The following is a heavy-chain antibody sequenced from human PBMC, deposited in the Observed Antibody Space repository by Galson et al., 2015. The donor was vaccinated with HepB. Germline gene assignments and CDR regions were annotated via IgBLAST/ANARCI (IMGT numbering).Heavy chain of an antibody. J-gene: IGHJ3*02. CDR2: ISYDGSNK. D-gene: IGHD3-10*01. CDR1: GFTFSSYA. Sequence: SLRLSCAASGFTFSSYAMHWVRQAPGKGLEWVAVISYDGSNKYYADSVKGRFTFSRDNSKNTLYLQMNSLRAEDTAVYYCAMEYYYGSGSGDAFDIWGQGTMVTVSS. CDR3: AMEYYYGSGSGDAFDI. V-gene: IGHV3-30*04.